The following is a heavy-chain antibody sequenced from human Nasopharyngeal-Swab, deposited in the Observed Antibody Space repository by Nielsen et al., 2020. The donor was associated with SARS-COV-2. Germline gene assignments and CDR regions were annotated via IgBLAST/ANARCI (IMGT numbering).Heavy chain of an antibody. CDR2: IYTSGST. J-gene: IGHJ4*02. CDR1: GGSISSGSYY. D-gene: IGHD6-19*01. V-gene: IGHV4-61*02. CDR3: ARAWVAGHFDY. Sequence: SETLSLTRTVSGGSISSGSYYWSWIRQPAGKGLEWIGRIYTSGSTNHNPSLKSRVTISVDTSKNQFSLKLSSVTAADTAVYYCARAWVAGHFDYWGQGTLVTVSS.